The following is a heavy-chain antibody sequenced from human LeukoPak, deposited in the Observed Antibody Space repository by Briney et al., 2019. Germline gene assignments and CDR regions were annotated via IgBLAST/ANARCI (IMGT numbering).Heavy chain of an antibody. CDR2: ISSSGSYI. CDR1: GFTFRSYS. J-gene: IGHJ4*02. Sequence: PGGSLRLPCAASGFTFRSYSMNWVRQAPGKGLEWVSSISSSGSYINYADSVKGRFTISRDNSKNTLYLQMNSLRAEDTAVYYCARETTLMGYYSGLGFNYWGQGTLVTVSS. V-gene: IGHV3-21*01. D-gene: IGHD6-19*01. CDR3: ARETTLMGYYSGLGFNY.